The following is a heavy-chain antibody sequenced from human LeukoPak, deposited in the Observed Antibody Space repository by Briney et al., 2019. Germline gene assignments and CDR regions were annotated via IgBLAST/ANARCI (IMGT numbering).Heavy chain of an antibody. V-gene: IGHV3-74*01. CDR2: SNTDGSST. CDR3: ARELPREVTLDY. J-gene: IGHJ4*01. CDR1: GFTFISHG. D-gene: IGHD2-21*02. Sequence: GGSLRLSCAVSGFTFISHGMQWVRQAPGKGLAWVSRSNTDGSSTTYADSVKGRFTISRDNAKNTLYLQMNSLRAEDTAVYYCARELPREVTLDYWGQGTLVTVSS.